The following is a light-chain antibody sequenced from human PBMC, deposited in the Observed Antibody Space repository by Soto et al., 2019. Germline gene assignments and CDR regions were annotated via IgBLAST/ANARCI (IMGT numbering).Light chain of an antibody. Sequence: DIKMNQPPSTLSASVGDRVTITCRASQSISSWLAWYQQKPGKAPKLLIYDASSLESGVPSRFSGSGSGTEFTLTISSLQPDDFATYYCQQYNSYAWTFGQGTKVDIK. CDR3: QQYNSYAWT. V-gene: IGKV1-5*01. CDR1: QSISSW. J-gene: IGKJ1*01. CDR2: DAS.